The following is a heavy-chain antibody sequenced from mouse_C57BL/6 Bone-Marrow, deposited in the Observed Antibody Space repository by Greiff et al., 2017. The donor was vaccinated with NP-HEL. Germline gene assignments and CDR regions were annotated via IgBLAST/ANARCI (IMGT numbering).Heavy chain of an antibody. V-gene: IGHV2-2*01. D-gene: IGHD3-2*02. CDR3: ARKEDSSGYGAWFAY. J-gene: IGHJ3*01. Sequence: QVRLKESGPGLVQPSQSLSITCTVSGFSLTSYGVHWVRQSPGKGLEWLGVIWSGGSTDYNAAFISRLSISKDNSKSQVFFKMNSLQADDTAIYYCARKEDSSGYGAWFAYWGQGTLVTVSA. CDR1: GFSLTSYG. CDR2: IWSGGST.